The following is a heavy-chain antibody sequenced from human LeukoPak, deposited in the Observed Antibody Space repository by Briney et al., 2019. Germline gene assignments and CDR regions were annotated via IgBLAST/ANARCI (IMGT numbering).Heavy chain of an antibody. CDR2: INNDESHT. J-gene: IGHJ5*02. CDR3: ARDQSSSWYVAWFDP. CDR1: GFTFSSYW. V-gene: IGHV3-74*01. Sequence: GGSLRLSCPASGFTFSSYWMHWVRQAPGKGLVWVSRINNDESHTTYADSVKGRFTISRDNAKNTLYLQMNSLRVEDTAVYYCARDQSSSWYVAWFDPWGQGTLVTVSS. D-gene: IGHD6-13*01.